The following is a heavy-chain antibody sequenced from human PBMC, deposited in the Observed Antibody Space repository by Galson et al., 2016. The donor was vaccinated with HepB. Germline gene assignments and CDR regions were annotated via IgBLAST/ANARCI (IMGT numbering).Heavy chain of an antibody. D-gene: IGHD5-18*01. J-gene: IGHJ6*03. V-gene: IGHV3-30-3*01. CDR3: ARDGATAMVFYYYYDMDV. Sequence: SLRLSCAASGFTFSSYAMHWVRQAPGKGLEWVAVISYDGSNKYYADSVKGRFTISRDNSKNTLFLQMNSLRAEDTAVYYCARDGATAMVFYYYYDMDVWGKGTTVTVSS. CDR2: ISYDGSNK. CDR1: GFTFSSYA.